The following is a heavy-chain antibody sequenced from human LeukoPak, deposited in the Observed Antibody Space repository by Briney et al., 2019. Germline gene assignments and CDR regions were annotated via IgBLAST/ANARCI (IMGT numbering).Heavy chain of an antibody. CDR2: ISSSSRYI. D-gene: IGHD3/OR15-3a*01. CDR1: GFTFSRYS. V-gene: IGHV3-21*01. Sequence: GGSLRLSCAASGFTFSRYSMNWVRQAPGKGLEGVSSISSSSRYIYYADSVKGRFTISRDNAKNSLSLQMNSLRAEDTAVYYCARAPGLRWGQGTLVTVSS. CDR3: ARAPGLR. J-gene: IGHJ4*02.